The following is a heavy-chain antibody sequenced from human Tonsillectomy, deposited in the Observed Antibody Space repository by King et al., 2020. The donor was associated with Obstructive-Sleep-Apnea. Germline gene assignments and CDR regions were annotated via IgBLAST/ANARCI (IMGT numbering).Heavy chain of an antibody. CDR1: GFTFSNAW. CDR3: TTTGGSYSIY. Sequence: EQLVQSGGGLVKPGGSLRLSCAASGFTFSNAWMTWVRQAPGKGLEWGGRFKSKTDGGATDYAAPVKGRFTISRDDSKNTLYLQMSSLKTEDTAVYYCTTTGGSYSIYWGQGTLVTVSS. CDR2: FKSKTDGGAT. D-gene: IGHD3-10*01. J-gene: IGHJ4*02. V-gene: IGHV3-15*01.